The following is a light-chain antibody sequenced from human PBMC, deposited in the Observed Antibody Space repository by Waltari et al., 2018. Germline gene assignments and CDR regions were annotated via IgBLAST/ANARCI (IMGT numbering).Light chain of an antibody. V-gene: IGLV2-8*01. Sequence: QSALTQPPSASGSPGQSVSISCTGTSSDVAFYDFVSWYKQDPGKAPKLIIYYVNKRPSGVPGRFSGSKSGNTASLIVSGLQADDEAYYYCSSYAGDNILIFGGGTKLTV. CDR2: YVN. CDR3: SSYAGDNILI. J-gene: IGLJ2*01. CDR1: SSDVAFYDF.